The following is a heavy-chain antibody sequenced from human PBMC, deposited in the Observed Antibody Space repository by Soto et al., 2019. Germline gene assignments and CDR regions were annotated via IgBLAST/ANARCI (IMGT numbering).Heavy chain of an antibody. V-gene: IGHV1-69*02. D-gene: IGHD3-10*01. Sequence: QVQLVQSGAEVKKPGSSVKVSCKASGGTFSSYTISWVRQAPGQGLEWMGRIIPILGIANYAQKFQGRVTITAIKSTSTAYMELSSLRSEDSAVYYCVRGEGFYGSGSWAVGSGGPERFDPWGHGSLVTVSS. CDR1: GGTFSSYT. CDR2: IIPILGIA. J-gene: IGHJ5*02. CDR3: VRGEGFYGSGSWAVGSGGPERFDP.